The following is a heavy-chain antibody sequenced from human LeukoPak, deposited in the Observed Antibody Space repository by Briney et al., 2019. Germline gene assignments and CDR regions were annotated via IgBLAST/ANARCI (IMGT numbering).Heavy chain of an antibody. D-gene: IGHD3-22*01. J-gene: IGHJ4*02. CDR1: GGSISSYY. CDR3: ARASSYYYDSSGYYLGGYFDY. CDR2: IYSNGNT. V-gene: IGHV4-4*07. Sequence: SETLSLTCTVSGGSISSYYWSWIRQPAGKGLEWIGRIYSNGNTNYNPSLKSRVTMSVDTSKNQFSLKLSSVTAADTAVYYCARASSYYYDSSGYYLGGYFDYWGQGTLVTVSS.